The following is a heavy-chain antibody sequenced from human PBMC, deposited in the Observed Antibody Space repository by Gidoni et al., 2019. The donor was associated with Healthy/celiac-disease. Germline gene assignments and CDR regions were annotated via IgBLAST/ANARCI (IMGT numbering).Heavy chain of an antibody. D-gene: IGHD4-17*01. CDR1: GGSISSSSYY. J-gene: IGHJ4*02. CDR2: IYYSGST. V-gene: IGHV4-39*01. Sequence: QPQLQESGPGLVKPSETLSLTCTVSGGSISSSSYYWGWIRQPPGKGLEWIGSIYYSGSTYYNPSLKRRVTISVDTSKNQFSLKLSSVAAADTAVYYCARRDYGDYAIDYWGQGTLVTVSS. CDR3: ARRDYGDYAIDY.